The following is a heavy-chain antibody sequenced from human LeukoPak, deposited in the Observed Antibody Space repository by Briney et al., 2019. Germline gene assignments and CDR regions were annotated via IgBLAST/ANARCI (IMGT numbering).Heavy chain of an antibody. CDR1: GFTFSSYA. J-gene: IGHJ4*02. D-gene: IGHD3-22*01. Sequence: GGSLRLSCAASGFTFSSYAMSWVRQAPGKGLEWVSAISGSGGSTYYADSVKGRFTISRDNSKNTLYLQMNSLRAEDTAVYYCAKDPPRWYYDSSGYYDYWGQGTLVTVSS. CDR2: ISGSGGST. CDR3: AKDPPRWYYDSSGYYDY. V-gene: IGHV3-23*01.